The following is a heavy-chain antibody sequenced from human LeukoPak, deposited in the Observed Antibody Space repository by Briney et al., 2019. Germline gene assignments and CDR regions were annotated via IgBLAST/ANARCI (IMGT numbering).Heavy chain of an antibody. CDR3: ASSERGYSCGYYYYYGMDV. Sequence: SETLSLTCAVYGGSFSGYYWSWIRQPPGKGLEWIGEINHSGSTNYNPSLKGRVTISVDTSKNQFSLKLSSVTAADTAVYYCASSERGYSCGYYYYYGMDVWGQGTTVTVSS. V-gene: IGHV4-34*01. CDR2: INHSGST. J-gene: IGHJ6*02. D-gene: IGHD5-18*01. CDR1: GGSFSGYY.